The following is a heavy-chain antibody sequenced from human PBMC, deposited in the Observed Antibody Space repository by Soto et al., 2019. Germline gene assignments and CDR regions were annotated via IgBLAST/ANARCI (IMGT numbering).Heavy chain of an antibody. CDR1: GFTFQDYV. J-gene: IGHJ4*02. D-gene: IGHD1-26*01. CDR2: ITWDGGEV. V-gene: IGHV3-20*04. CDR3: ARDGVGATTYFGYFDD. Sequence: PGGSLRLSCAASGFTFQDYVMLWVRQAPGKGLEWVSVITWDGGEVNYADSVKGRFTISRDNPKNSLFLQMNSLRAEDTAVYYCARDGVGATTYFGYFDDWGQGTLVTVSS.